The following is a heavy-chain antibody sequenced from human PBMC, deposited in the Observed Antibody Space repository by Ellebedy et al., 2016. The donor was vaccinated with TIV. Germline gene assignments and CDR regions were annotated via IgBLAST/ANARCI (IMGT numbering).Heavy chain of an antibody. J-gene: IGHJ3*01. CDR3: VREGNYGTNMDPFDV. CDR1: GFSFSTYE. V-gene: IGHV3-13*01. CDR2: IGTAGDT. D-gene: IGHD4/OR15-4a*01. Sequence: GGSLRLSCAASGFSFSTYEMHWVRQATGAGLEWVSAIGTAGDTFYADSMKGRFTISRENANNSLYLQMNSLRAGDTAVYYCVREGNYGTNMDPFDVWGQGTMVTVSS.